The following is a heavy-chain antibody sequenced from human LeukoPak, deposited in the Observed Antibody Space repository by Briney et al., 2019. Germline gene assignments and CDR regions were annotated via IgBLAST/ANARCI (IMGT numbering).Heavy chain of an antibody. CDR2: IYDSGST. CDR1: GGSISSSYYY. J-gene: IGHJ4*02. Sequence: SETLSLTCTVSGGSISSSYYYWGCIRQPPGKGLEWIGSIYDSGSTYYNPSLKSRVTISVDTSKNQFSLKLNSVTAADTAVYYCARHYGRWGQGTLVTVSS. V-gene: IGHV4-39*01. CDR3: ARHYGR. D-gene: IGHD3-10*01.